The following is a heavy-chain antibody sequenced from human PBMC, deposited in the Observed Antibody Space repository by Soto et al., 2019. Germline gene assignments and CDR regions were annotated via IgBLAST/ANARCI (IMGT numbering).Heavy chain of an antibody. Sequence: GGSLRLSCAASGFTFSSYAMSWVRQAPGKGLEWVSAISGSGGSTYYADSVKGRFTISRDNSKNTLYLQMNSLRAEDTAVFYCAKAYNGYGDPGYFDYWGQGTLVTVSS. V-gene: IGHV3-23*01. CDR3: AKAYNGYGDPGYFDY. CDR1: GFTFSSYA. J-gene: IGHJ4*02. CDR2: ISGSGGST. D-gene: IGHD5-12*01.